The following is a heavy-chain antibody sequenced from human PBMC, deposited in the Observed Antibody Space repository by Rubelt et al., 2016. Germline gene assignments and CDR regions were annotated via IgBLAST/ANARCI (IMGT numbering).Heavy chain of an antibody. D-gene: IGHD3-3*01. V-gene: IGHV3-23*04. CDR2: ISGGGGST. J-gene: IGHJ4*02. CDR1: GFTVSSNY. Sequence: EVQLVESGGGLVHPGGSLRLSCVVSGFTVSSNYMSWVRQAPGKGLEWVSVISGGGGSTYYADSVKGRFTISRDNSKNTLYLQMNSLRAEDTAVYYCARHRYDFWSGFFSGYWGQGTLVTVSS. CDR3: ARHRYDFWSGFFSGY.